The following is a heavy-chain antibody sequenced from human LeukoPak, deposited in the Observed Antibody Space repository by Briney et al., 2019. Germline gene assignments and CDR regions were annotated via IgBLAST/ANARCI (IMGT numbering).Heavy chain of an antibody. Sequence: VASVKVSCKTSGYIFSGYDMHWVRQAPGQWLEWMGCINPSSGGTNYTRKLQGRVTMTRDTSISTAYMELSRLRSDDTAVYYCARGARMYYYDSSGYNDYWGQGTLVTVSS. V-gene: IGHV1-2*02. CDR1: GYIFSGYD. J-gene: IGHJ4*02. CDR3: ARGARMYYYDSSGYNDY. CDR2: INPSSGGT. D-gene: IGHD3-22*01.